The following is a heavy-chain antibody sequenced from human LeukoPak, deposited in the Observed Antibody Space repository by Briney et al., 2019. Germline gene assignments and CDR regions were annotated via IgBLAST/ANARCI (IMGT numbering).Heavy chain of an antibody. CDR1: GFSFRYYA. Sequence: PGGSLRLSCAASGFSFRYYAMHWVRQAPGKGLEWMAVISFNGGDEYYADSVKGRFTISRDNSKNTLYLHMNSLRAEDTALYYCARDDYYDSSGYYLPLDYWGQGALVTVSS. V-gene: IGHV3-30*04. CDR2: ISFNGGDE. CDR3: ARDDYYDSSGYYLPLDY. D-gene: IGHD3-22*01. J-gene: IGHJ4*02.